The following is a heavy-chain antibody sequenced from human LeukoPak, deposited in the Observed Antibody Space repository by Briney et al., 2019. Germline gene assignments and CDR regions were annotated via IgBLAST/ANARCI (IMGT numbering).Heavy chain of an antibody. CDR2: ISSSSSNI. J-gene: IGHJ4*02. CDR1: GFTFSSYS. CDR3: ASLDPNYYDSSCYYPFDY. V-gene: IGHV3-21*01. D-gene: IGHD3-22*01. Sequence: GGSLRLSCAASGFTFSSYSMNWVRQAPGKGLEWVSSISSSSSNIYYADSVKGRFTISRDNAKNSLYLQMKSLRAEDTAVYYGASLDPNYYDSSCYYPFDYWGQGTLVTVSS.